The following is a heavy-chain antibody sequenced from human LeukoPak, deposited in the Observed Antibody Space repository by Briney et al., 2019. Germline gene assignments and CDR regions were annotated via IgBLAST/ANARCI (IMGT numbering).Heavy chain of an antibody. V-gene: IGHV3-21*01. D-gene: IGHD5-12*01. CDR1: GFTFSSYR. J-gene: IGHJ5*02. CDR2: ISSSGNYI. CDR3: ARDSSGYDSGWFDP. Sequence: PGGSLRLSCAASGFTFSSYRMNWVRQAPGKGLEWVSSISSSGNYIYYAGSVKGRFTISRDNAKNSLYLQMNSLRAEDTAVYYCARDSSGYDSGWFDPWGQGTLVTVSS.